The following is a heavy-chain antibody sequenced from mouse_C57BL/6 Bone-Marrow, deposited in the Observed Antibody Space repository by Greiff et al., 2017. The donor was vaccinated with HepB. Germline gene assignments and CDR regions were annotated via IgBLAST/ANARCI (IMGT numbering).Heavy chain of an antibody. CDR3: TKRYYGSSLFAY. D-gene: IGHD1-1*01. CDR1: GFNIKDDY. CDR2: IDPENGAT. V-gene: IGHV14-4*01. Sequence: EVQLVESGAELVRPGASVKLSCTASGFNIKDDYMHWVQQRPEQGLEWIGWIDPENGATEYASKFQGKATITADTSSNTAYLQLSSLTSVDTAVYYCTKRYYGSSLFAYWGQGTLVTVSA. J-gene: IGHJ3*01.